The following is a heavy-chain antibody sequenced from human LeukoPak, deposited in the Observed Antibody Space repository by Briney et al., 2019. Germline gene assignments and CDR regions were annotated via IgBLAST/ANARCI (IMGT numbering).Heavy chain of an antibody. Sequence: PGGSLRLSCAASGFTFSSYWMSWVRQAPGKGLEWVANIKQDGSEKYYVDSVKGRFTISRDNAKNSLYLQMSSLRAEDTAVYYCARDTWISGSYPVDYWGQGTLVTVSS. V-gene: IGHV3-7*01. CDR1: GFTFSSYW. J-gene: IGHJ4*02. CDR3: ARDTWISGSYPVDY. CDR2: IKQDGSEK. D-gene: IGHD3-10*01.